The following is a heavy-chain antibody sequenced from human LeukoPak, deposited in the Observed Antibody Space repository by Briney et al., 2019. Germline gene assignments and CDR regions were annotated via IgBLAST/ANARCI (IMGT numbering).Heavy chain of an antibody. Sequence: ASVKVSCKASGYTFTGYYMHWVRQAPGQGLEWMGWINPNSGGTNYAQKFQGWVTMTRDTSISTAYMELSRLRSGDTAVYYCARDLTYYYDSSGYYPGGWFDPWGQGTLVTVSS. V-gene: IGHV1-2*04. CDR1: GYTFTGYY. D-gene: IGHD3-22*01. CDR3: ARDLTYYYDSSGYYPGGWFDP. J-gene: IGHJ5*02. CDR2: INPNSGGT.